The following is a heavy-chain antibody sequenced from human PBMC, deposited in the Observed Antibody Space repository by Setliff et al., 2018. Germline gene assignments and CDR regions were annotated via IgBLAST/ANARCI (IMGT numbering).Heavy chain of an antibody. J-gene: IGHJ4*02. Sequence: PGGSLRLSCAASGFTFGSYWMTWVRQAPEKGLEWVANIHQDGSERHYVDSVKGRFTISRDNAKNSLYLQMNSLRAEDTAVYYCASSGSYRSPSYYFDYWGQGTLVTVSS. D-gene: IGHD3-10*01. CDR3: ASSGSYRSPSYYFDY. V-gene: IGHV3-7*01. CDR2: IHQDGSER. CDR1: GFTFGSYW.